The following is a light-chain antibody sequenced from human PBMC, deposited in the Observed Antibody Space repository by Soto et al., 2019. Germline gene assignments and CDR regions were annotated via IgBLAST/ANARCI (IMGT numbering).Light chain of an antibody. Sequence: EIVLTQSPGTLSLSPGERATLACRASQSVRSSYLAWYQQKPGQAPRLLIYGASTRATGIPDRISGSGSGTDFTLTIIRLEPEDFAVYYCQQYGSSPRFTFGPGTKVDIK. CDR2: GAS. V-gene: IGKV3-20*01. CDR1: QSVRSSY. CDR3: QQYGSSPRFT. J-gene: IGKJ3*01.